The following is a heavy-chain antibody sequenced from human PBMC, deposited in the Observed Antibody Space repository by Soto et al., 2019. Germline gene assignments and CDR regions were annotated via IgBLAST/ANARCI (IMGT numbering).Heavy chain of an antibody. Sequence: QLLLHESGPGLVKPSETLSLSCTVSGVSVTSSSYYWGWIRQSPGQGLEWLGSIFYEVTTYYNPSPKSPLTLPVGPSKSQFSPKLTSVAAAGTAVYYFFSLPRPGGISYGLDSWGQETLVTVSP. J-gene: IGHJ5*01. CDR3: FSLPRPGGISYGLDS. CDR1: GVSVTSSSYY. CDR2: IFYEVTT. V-gene: IGHV4-39*01. D-gene: IGHD1-26*01.